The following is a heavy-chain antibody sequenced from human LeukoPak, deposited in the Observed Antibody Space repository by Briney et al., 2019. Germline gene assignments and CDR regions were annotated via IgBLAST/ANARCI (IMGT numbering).Heavy chain of an antibody. J-gene: IGHJ4*02. CDR1: GGYISSGGSY. Sequence: SQTLSLTCTVSGGYISSGGSYWSWLRQPPGTGLEWIGYIYYRGSTYYNPSLKSRVTISVDTSKNQFSLKLSSVTAADTAVYYCARLTFDSSSWYLHDYWGQGTLVTVSS. CDR3: ARLTFDSSSWYLHDY. CDR2: IYYRGST. V-gene: IGHV4-31*03. D-gene: IGHD6-13*01.